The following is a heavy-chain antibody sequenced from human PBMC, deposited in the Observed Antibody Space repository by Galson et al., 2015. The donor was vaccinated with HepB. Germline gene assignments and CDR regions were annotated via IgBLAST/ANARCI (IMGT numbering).Heavy chain of an antibody. CDR1: GFTFSSYG. V-gene: IGHV3-33*01. CDR3: ARDPVDRLTSRLNWFDP. Sequence: SLRLSCAASGFTFSSYGMHWVRQAPGKGLEWVAVIWYDGSNKYYADSVKGRFTISRDNSKNTLYLQMNSLRAEDTAVYYCARDPVDRLTSRLNWFDPWGQGTLVTVSS. CDR2: IWYDGSNK. D-gene: IGHD4/OR15-4a*01. J-gene: IGHJ5*02.